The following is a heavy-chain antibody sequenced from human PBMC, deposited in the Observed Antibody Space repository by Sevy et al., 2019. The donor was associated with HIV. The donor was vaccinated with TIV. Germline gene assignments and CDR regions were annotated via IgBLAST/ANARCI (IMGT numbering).Heavy chain of an antibody. CDR3: ARPSSLYYYYATDV. CDR2: IYYTGST. CDR1: GGSISSDSYY. D-gene: IGHD3-10*01. V-gene: IGHV4-39*01. Sequence: SETLSLTCIVSGGSISSDSYYWGWIRQPPGKGLEWIGSIYYTGSTYYNPSLKSRVTISSDTSKSQFSLRLSSVTAADTALYFCARPSSLYYYYATDVWGQGTTVTVSS. J-gene: IGHJ6*02.